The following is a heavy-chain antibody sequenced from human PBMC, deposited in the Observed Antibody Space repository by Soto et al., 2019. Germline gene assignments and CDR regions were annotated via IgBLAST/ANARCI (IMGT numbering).Heavy chain of an antibody. CDR1: GGSISSYY. CDR2: IYTSGRT. V-gene: IGHV4-4*07. CDR3: ARVIDYGDSFNWFDP. D-gene: IGHD4-17*01. Sequence: SETLSLTCTVSGGSISSYYWSWIRRPAGKGLDWIGRIYTSGRTNYNPSLKSRVTMSVDTSKEQISLKLSSVTAADTAVYYCARVIDYGDSFNWFDPWGQGTLVTVSS. J-gene: IGHJ5*02.